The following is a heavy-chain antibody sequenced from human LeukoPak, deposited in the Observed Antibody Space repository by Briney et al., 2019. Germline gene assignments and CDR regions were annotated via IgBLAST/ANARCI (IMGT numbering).Heavy chain of an antibody. J-gene: IGHJ4*02. CDR2: IDTDSTYI. CDR1: GFTFSSYS. D-gene: IGHD3-3*01. Sequence: GGSLRLSCAASGFTFSSYSMNWVRQSPGKGLEWVSSIDTDSTYIHYADSVKGRFTISRDNAKSSLYLQMSSLRAEDTAVYYCASEGQRVHPYYDFWNGSFYWGQGALVTVSP. CDR3: ASEGQRVHPYYDFWNGSFY. V-gene: IGHV3-21*01.